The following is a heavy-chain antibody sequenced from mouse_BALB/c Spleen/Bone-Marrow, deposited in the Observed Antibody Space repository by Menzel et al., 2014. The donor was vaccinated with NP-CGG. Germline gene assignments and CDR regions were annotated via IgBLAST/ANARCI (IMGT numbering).Heavy chain of an antibody. D-gene: IGHD3-1*01. CDR2: IWAGGNT. CDR1: GFSLTSFG. J-gene: IGHJ2*01. V-gene: IGHV2-9*02. CDR3: ARAGSGFFDF. Sequence: QVQLQQSGPGLVAPSQSLSITCTVSGFSLTSFGVHWVRQPPGKGLEWLGVIWAGGNTNYNSALMSRLSISKDNSQSQVFLKMNSLQTGDSAIYYCARAGSGFFDFWGQGTTLIVSS.